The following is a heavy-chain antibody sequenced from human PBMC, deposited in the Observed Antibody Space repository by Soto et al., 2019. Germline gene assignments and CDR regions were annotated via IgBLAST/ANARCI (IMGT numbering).Heavy chain of an antibody. D-gene: IGHD2-2*01. V-gene: IGHV4-30-2*01. J-gene: IGHJ5*02. Sequence: SETLSLTCTVSGASVSSSTYSWSWIRQPPGKGLEWIGYIYHSGSTYYNPSLKSRVTISVDRSKNQFSLKLSSVTAADTAVYYCARVPDRWGQGTLVTVSS. CDR1: GASVSSSTYS. CDR2: IYHSGST. CDR3: ARVPDR.